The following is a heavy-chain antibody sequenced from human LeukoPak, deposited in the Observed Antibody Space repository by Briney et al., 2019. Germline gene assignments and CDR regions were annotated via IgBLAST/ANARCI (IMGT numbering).Heavy chain of an antibody. D-gene: IGHD4-17*01. V-gene: IGHV4-31*03. CDR2: IYYSRGP. CDR1: GGSISSGGYY. CDR3: ARGVGEHGMDV. Sequence: PSQTLSLTCTVSGGSISSGGYYWSRIRQHPGQGLEWLGNIYYSRGPHYSPSLQRRINISMDTSKNLFSLRLSPMAAADTAVYSWARGVGEHGMDVWGQGTTVTVSS. J-gene: IGHJ6*02.